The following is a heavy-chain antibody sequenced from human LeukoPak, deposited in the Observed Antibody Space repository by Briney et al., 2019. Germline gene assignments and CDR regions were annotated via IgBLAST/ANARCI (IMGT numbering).Heavy chain of an antibody. CDR3: ATFKPARDWGTYRVNWLDP. CDR1: GGSLSDYY. CDR2: INHSRST. D-gene: IGHD3-16*02. V-gene: IGHV4-34*01. Sequence: PSETLSLTCAVYGGSLSDYYWSWIRQPPGKGLEWIGEINHSRSTNYNSSLKSRITISLDTSKNQFSLKLSSVTAADTAVYYCATFKPARDWGTYRVNWLDPWGQGTLVTVSS. J-gene: IGHJ5*02.